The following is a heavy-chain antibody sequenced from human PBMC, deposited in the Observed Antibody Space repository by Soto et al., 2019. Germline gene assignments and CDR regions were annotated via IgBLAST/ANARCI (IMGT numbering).Heavy chain of an antibody. CDR1: GFTFSNYA. Sequence: GGSLRLSCAASGFTFSNYAMRWVRQAPGKGLEWVSTITYGGSSTYYADSVKGRFTISRDNSKNTLYLQMNSLRAEDTAVYYCAKSWQRYYYYMDVWGKGTTVTVSS. V-gene: IGHV3-23*01. CDR2: ITYGGSST. CDR3: AKSWQRYYYYMDV. J-gene: IGHJ6*03.